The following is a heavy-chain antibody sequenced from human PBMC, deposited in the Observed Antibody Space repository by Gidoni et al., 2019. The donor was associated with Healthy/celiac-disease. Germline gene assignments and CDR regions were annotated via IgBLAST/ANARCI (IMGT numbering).Heavy chain of an antibody. J-gene: IGHJ3*02. CDR3: ARDLYCSGGSCSYAFDI. Sequence: QVQLVESGGGLVKPGGSLRLSCAASGFTFSAYYMSWIRQAPGKGLEWVSYISSSSSYTNYADSVKGRFTISRDNAKNSLYLQMNSLRAEDTAVYYCARDLYCSGGSCSYAFDIWGQGTMVTVSS. CDR1: GFTFSAYY. CDR2: ISSSSSYT. D-gene: IGHD2-15*01. V-gene: IGHV3-11*06.